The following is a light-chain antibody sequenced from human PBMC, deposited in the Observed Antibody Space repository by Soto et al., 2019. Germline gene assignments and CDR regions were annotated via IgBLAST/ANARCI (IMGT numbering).Light chain of an antibody. CDR2: GNS. J-gene: IGLJ3*02. Sequence: QSVLTQPPPVSGAPGQSVTISCTRSSSNIVAGYDVHRYQQLPGTAPKLLIYGNSHRPSGVPDRFSGSKSGISASLAITGLQAEDEADYYCQSYDSSLRGWGVFGGGTKLPVL. CDR1: SSNIVAGYD. V-gene: IGLV1-40*01. CDR3: QSYDSSLRGWGV.